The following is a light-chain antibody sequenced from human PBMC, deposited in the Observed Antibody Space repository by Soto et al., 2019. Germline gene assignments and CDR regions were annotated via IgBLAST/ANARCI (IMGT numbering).Light chain of an antibody. V-gene: IGKV1-39*01. CDR2: AAP. CDR1: QSISTY. Sequence: DIQMTQSPSSLSAYVGDSVTITCRASQSISTYLNWYQLKPGNAPKLLLSAAPGFQSEVPSNFSGSGSGTDFTLTISSLQPEDFATYYCQQSYSSPRTFGQGTKVDI. CDR3: QQSYSSPRT. J-gene: IGKJ1*01.